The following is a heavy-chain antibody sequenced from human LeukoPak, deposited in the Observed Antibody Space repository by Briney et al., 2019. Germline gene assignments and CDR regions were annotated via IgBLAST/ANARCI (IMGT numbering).Heavy chain of an antibody. CDR1: GFTFSSYA. D-gene: IGHD2-21*01. Sequence: TGGSLRLSCAASGFTFSSYAMSWVRQAPGKGLEWVSAISGSSGSTYYADSVKGRFSISRDNSKNTLYLQMDSLRGEDTAVYYCAKDFRIGYSAHFDYWGQGALVTVSS. V-gene: IGHV3-23*01. CDR3: AKDFRIGYSAHFDY. J-gene: IGHJ4*02. CDR2: ISGSSGST.